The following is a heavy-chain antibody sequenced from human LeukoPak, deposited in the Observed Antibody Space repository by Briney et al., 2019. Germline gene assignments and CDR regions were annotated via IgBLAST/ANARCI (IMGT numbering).Heavy chain of an antibody. CDR2: INPNSGGT. V-gene: IGHV1-2*06. J-gene: IGHJ4*02. CDR1: GYTFTGYY. CDR3: AKDLDSIHW. D-gene: IGHD3-22*01. Sequence: ASVKVSCKASGYTFTGYYIHWVRQAPGQGLEWVGRINPNSGGTNYAQKFQGRVTMTRDTSISTAYMDLSRLRSDDTAVYYCAKDLDSIHWWGQGTLVTVSS.